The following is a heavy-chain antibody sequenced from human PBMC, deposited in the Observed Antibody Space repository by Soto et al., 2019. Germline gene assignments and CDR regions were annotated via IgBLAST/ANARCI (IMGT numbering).Heavy chain of an antibody. V-gene: IGHV3-48*02. D-gene: IGHD3-22*01. CDR2: ITSSSSTL. CDR3: ARVYYYDSSALFDP. J-gene: IGHJ5*02. Sequence: PGGSLRLSFAASGFTFSSYSMSWVRQAPGKGLEWVSYITSSSSTLYYADSVEGRFTISRDNAKNSLYLQMNSLRDEDTAVYYCARVYYYDSSALFDPWGQGTLVTVSS. CDR1: GFTFSSYS.